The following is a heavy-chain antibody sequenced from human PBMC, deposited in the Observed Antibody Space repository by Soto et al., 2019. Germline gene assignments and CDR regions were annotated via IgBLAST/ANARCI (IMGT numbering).Heavy chain of an antibody. Sequence: QVQLVQSGAEVKKPGASVKVSCKASGYTFTSYGISWVRQAPGQGLEWMGWISAYNGNTNYAQKLQGRVTMTTDTATSTAYMELRSLRSDDTAVYYCARDPGDQDSSGYFDRNDYWGQGTLVTVSS. CDR3: ARDPGDQDSSGYFDRNDY. D-gene: IGHD3-22*01. CDR1: GYTFTSYG. V-gene: IGHV1-18*01. J-gene: IGHJ4*02. CDR2: ISAYNGNT.